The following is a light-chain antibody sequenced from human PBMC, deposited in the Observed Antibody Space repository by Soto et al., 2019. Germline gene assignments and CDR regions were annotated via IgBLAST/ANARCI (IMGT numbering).Light chain of an antibody. V-gene: IGKV4-1*01. CDR3: QKYYRTPIT. CDR1: QRGFYNSTNKNS. CDR2: WAS. Sequence: DIVMTKSPDSLTVSLGETATINCRSSQRGFYNSTNKNSLPCYQHKEGQPPQHLIYWASTPDSVVPDRFSCSGSGTEFTRTISRLQVEYVAVYACQKYYRTPITFGGGNKLEIK. J-gene: IGKJ4*01.